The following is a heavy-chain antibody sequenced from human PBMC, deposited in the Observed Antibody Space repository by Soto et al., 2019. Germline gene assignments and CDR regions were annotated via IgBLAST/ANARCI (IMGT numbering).Heavy chain of an antibody. CDR1: GFTFSGYS. CDR3: ARQRGCDY. D-gene: IGHD1-1*01. CDR2: IKQDGSEK. Sequence: EVQLVESGGGLVQPGGSLRLSCAASGFTFSGYSMSWVRQAPGKGLEWVANIKQDGSEKYYVASVKGRFTISRDNAKNSVYLPMNSLRADDTAVYYCARQRGCDYWGQGTLVTVSS. J-gene: IGHJ4*02. V-gene: IGHV3-7*01.